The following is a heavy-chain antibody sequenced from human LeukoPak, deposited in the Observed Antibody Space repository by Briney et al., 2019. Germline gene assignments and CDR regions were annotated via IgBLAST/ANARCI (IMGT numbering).Heavy chain of an antibody. CDR3: ARDLTGDQFFDP. CDR2: IYYSGST. J-gene: IGHJ5*02. Sequence: SQTLSLTCNVSGGSISNDGYYWSWIRQHPGKGLEWLGYIYYSGSTYYNPSLKSRVTLSVDTSKSQFSLRLSSVTAADTAVYYCARDLTGDQFFDPWGQGTLVTVSS. D-gene: IGHD7-27*01. V-gene: IGHV4-31*03. CDR1: GGSISNDGYY.